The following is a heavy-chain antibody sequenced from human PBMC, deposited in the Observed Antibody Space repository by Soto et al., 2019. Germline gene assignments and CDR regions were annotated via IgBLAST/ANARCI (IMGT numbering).Heavy chain of an antibody. CDR3: ARYDRVVLDY. CDR2: IYPGDSDT. V-gene: IGHV5-51*01. CDR1: GYSFTSYW. Sequence: LKISCKCSGYSFTSYWSGWVRQMPEKGLEWMGIIYPGDSDTRYSPSFQGQVTSSADKSISTAYLQWSSLKASDTAMYYCARYDRVVLDYWGQGTLVTVSS. J-gene: IGHJ4*02. D-gene: IGHD2-15*01.